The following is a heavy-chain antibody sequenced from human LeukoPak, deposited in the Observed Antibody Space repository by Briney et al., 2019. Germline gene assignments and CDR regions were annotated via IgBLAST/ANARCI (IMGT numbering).Heavy chain of an antibody. J-gene: IGHJ5*02. CDR3: ARGVGAIETGWFDP. Sequence: SETLSLTCTVSGGSISSYYWSWIRQPPGKGLEWIGYIYYSGSTNYNPSLKSRVTISVDPSKNQFSQKLSSVTAADTAVYYCARGVGAIETGWFDPWGQGTLVTVSS. V-gene: IGHV4-59*01. CDR2: IYYSGST. D-gene: IGHD1-26*01. CDR1: GGSISSYY.